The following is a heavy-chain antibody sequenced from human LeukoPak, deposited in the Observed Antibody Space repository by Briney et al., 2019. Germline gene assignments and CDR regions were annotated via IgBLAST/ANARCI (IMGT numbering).Heavy chain of an antibody. Sequence: SETLSLTCTVSGGSTSSYYWSWIRQPPGKGLEWIGYIYYSGSTNYNPSLKSRVTISVDTSKNQFSLKLSSVTAADTAVYYCARHFGVVPAAIWFDPWGQGTLVTVSS. V-gene: IGHV4-59*08. CDR3: ARHFGVVPAAIWFDP. CDR1: GGSTSSYY. CDR2: IYYSGST. J-gene: IGHJ5*02. D-gene: IGHD2-2*01.